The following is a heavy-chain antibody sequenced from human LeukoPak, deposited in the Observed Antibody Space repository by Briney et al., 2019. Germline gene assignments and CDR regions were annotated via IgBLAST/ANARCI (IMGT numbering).Heavy chain of an antibody. J-gene: IGHJ5*01. V-gene: IGHV4-34*01. Sequence: SETLSLTCAVYGGSFTGYYWSWIRQPPGKGLEWIGEIHHTGSTNYNPSLGSRVTIASDTSTKQFSLILSSVTAADTGVYYCARLGYSGSFHAVDSWGQGILVIVSS. CDR2: IHHTGST. CDR3: ARLGYSGSFHAVDS. CDR1: GGSFTGYY. D-gene: IGHD1-26*01.